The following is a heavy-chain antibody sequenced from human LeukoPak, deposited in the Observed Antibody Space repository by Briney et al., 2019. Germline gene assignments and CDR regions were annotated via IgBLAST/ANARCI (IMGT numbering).Heavy chain of an antibody. CDR2: INPNSGGT. J-gene: IGHJ6*03. CDR1: GYTFTGYY. D-gene: IGHD6-13*01. V-gene: IGHV1-2*02. CDR3: ARVMYSSSWYGYYYYMDV. Sequence: ASVKVSCKASGYTFTGYYMHWVRQAPGQGLEWMGWINPNSGGTNYAQKFQGRVTMTRDTSISTAYMELSRLRSDDTAVYYCARVMYSSSWYGYYYYMDVWGKGTTVTVSS.